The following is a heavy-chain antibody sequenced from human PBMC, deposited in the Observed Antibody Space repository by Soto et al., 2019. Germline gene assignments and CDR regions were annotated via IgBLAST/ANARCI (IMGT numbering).Heavy chain of an antibody. CDR3: AHSLYDSTGYYDFNY. D-gene: IGHD3-22*01. CDR2: NFWNDDK. V-gene: IGHV2-5*01. J-gene: IGHJ4*02. Sequence: SGPTLVNPTQTLTLTCTFSGFSLSTSGVGVGWIRQPPGKALEWLAFNFWNDDKRYSPSLKSRLTITKDTSKNQVLLTMTNMDPVDTATYFCAHSLYDSTGYYDFNYWGQGTLDTVSS. CDR1: GFSLSTSGVG.